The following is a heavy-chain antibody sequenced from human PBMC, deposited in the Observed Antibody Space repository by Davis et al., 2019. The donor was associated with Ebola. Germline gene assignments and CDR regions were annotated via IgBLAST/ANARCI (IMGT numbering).Heavy chain of an antibody. D-gene: IGHD6-13*01. CDR3: ARVESSSWYYYYGMDV. V-gene: IGHV1-3*01. CDR2: INAGNGNT. Sequence: ASVKVSCKASGYTFTTYAMHWVRQAPGQRLEWMGWINAGNGNTKYSQKFQGRVTITRDTSASTAYMELSSLRSEDTAVYYCARVESSSWYYYYGMDVWGQGTTVTVSS. CDR1: GYTFTTYA. J-gene: IGHJ6*02.